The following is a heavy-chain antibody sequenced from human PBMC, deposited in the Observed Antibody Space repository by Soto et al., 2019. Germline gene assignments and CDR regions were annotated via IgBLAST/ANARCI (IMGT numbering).Heavy chain of an antibody. CDR1: FGSISSSSYY. Sequence: PSETLSLTCPFSFGSISSSSYYWGLLLQPPGKGLEWIGSIYYSGSTYYNPSLKSRVTISVDTSKNQFSLKLSSVTAADTAVYYCARHAVHSSGFTEYWGQGTLVTVS. CDR2: IYYSGST. CDR3: ARHAVHSSGFTEY. V-gene: IGHV4-39*01. J-gene: IGHJ4*02. D-gene: IGHD6-19*01.